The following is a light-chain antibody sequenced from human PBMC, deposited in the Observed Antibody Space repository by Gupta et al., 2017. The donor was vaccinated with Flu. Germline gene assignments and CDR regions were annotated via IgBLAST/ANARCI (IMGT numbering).Light chain of an antibody. Sequence: EIVMTQPPATLSVSPGARATLSCRASQSVSSNLAWYQQTPGQAPRLPIYATSTRATGIPARFSGGGSGTEFTLTISSLQSEDFAFYYCQQYNNWPLTFGGGTMLEIK. CDR3: QQYNNWPLT. J-gene: IGKJ4*01. CDR2: ATS. CDR1: QSVSSN. V-gene: IGKV3-15*01.